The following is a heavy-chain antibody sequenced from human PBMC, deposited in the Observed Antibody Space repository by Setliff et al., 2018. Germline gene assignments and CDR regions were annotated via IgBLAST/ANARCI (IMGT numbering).Heavy chain of an antibody. J-gene: IGHJ4*02. CDR1: GASISSTYY. V-gene: IGHV4-39*01. CDR2: IYYRGIN. CDR3: ARASVVHAVTIGY. Sequence: SETLSLTCTVSGASISSTYYWGWVRQSPEKGLEWIGSIYYRGINFSNPSLRSQVTMSVDTSKNQFSLNLTSVTAADTAIYYCARASVVHAVTIGYWGQGTLVTVSS. D-gene: IGHD4-4*01.